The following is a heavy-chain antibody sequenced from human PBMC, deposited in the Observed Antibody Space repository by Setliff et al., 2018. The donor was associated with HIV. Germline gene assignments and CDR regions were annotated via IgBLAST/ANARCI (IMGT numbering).Heavy chain of an antibody. CDR2: IYHSGTT. Sequence: PSETLSLTCAVSGYAITSGFYWGWIRQPPGKGLEWIGSIYHSGTTNYNSSLKSRVTISVDTSKNQFSLKLSSVTAADTAVYYCARLGYRWGGNDYWGQGTLVTVSS. J-gene: IGHJ4*02. CDR1: GYAITSGFY. CDR3: ARLGYRWGGNDY. V-gene: IGHV4-38-2*01. D-gene: IGHD7-27*01.